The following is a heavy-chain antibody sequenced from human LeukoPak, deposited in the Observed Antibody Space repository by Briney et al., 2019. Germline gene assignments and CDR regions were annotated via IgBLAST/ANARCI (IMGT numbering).Heavy chain of an antibody. CDR2: INHSGST. J-gene: IGHJ4*02. V-gene: IGHV4-34*01. CDR3: ARGPGQLWLPDY. CDR1: GGSFSGYF. D-gene: IGHD5-18*01. Sequence: SETLSLTCAVYGGSFSGYFWSWIRQAPGKGLEWIGEINHSGSTNYNPSLKSRVTISIDTSKNQFSLKLSSVTAAGTAVYYCARGPGQLWLPDYWGQGTLVTVSS.